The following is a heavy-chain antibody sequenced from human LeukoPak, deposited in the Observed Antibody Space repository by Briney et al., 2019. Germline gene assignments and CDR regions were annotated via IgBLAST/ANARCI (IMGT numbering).Heavy chain of an antibody. Sequence: GGSLRLSCTASGFTFSNFAMSWVRQAPGKGLEWVSAITGGSGAKYYADSVKGRFTISRDNSKDTLYLQMHSLRAEDTAVYFCAKDTPLTTYTSGWSSNSFDYWGQGTLVAVSS. CDR3: AKDTPLTTYTSGWSSNSFDY. CDR2: ITGGSGAK. CDR1: GFTFSNFA. V-gene: IGHV3-23*01. J-gene: IGHJ4*02. D-gene: IGHD6-19*01.